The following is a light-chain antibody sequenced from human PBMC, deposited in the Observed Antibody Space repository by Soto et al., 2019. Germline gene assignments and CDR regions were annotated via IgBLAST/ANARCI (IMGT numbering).Light chain of an antibody. CDR2: GAF. CDR3: QQYDNWTYT. Sequence: EIVLTQSPATLSVSPGELATLSCRTSQSVGTNLAWYQQKPGQAPRLLMYGAFIRAPGFPVRFRGTGSGSEFTLTISSVQSEDGALYYCQQYDNWTYTFGQGTKWIS. CDR1: QSVGTN. V-gene: IGKV3-15*01. J-gene: IGKJ2*01.